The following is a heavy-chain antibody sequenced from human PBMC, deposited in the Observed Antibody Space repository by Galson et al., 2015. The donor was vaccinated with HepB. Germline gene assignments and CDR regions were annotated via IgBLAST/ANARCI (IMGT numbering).Heavy chain of an antibody. CDR2: IDPSDSYT. D-gene: IGHD6-19*01. Sequence: QSGAEVKKPGESLRISCKGSGYSLTSYWISWVRQMPGKGLEWMGRIDPSDSYTNYSPSFQGHVTIAADKSISTAYLQWSSMKASNTAMYYCARHSGRGRYRGFYYYYVMDVWGQGTKVTVSS. J-gene: IGHJ6*02. CDR3: ARHSGRGRYRGFYYYYVMDV. V-gene: IGHV5-10-1*01. CDR1: GYSLTSYW.